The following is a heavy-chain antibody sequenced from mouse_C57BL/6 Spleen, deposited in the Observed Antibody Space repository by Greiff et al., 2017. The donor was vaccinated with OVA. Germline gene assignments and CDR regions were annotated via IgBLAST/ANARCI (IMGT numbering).Heavy chain of an antibody. J-gene: IGHJ3*01. CDR1: GFSFNTYA. V-gene: IGHV10-1*01. CDR2: IRSKSNNYAT. CDR3: VREGYYYGFAY. D-gene: IGHD1-1*01. Sequence: EVKLMESGGGLVQPKGSLKLSCAASGFSFNTYAMNWVRQAPGKGLEWVARIRSKSNNYATYYADSVKDRFTISRDDSESMLYLQMNNLKTEDTAMYYCVREGYYYGFAYWGQGTLVTVSA.